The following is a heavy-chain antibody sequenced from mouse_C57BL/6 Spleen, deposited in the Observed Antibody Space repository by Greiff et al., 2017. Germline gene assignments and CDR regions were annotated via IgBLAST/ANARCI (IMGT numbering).Heavy chain of an antibody. V-gene: IGHV5-16*01. CDR1: GFTFTDYY. CDR3: ARGLYYYGSSYWFAY. D-gene: IGHD1-1*01. J-gene: IGHJ3*01. Sequence: EVKLQESEGGLVQPGSSMKLSCTASGFTFTDYYMAWVRQVPEKGLEWVANINYDGSSTYYLASLKSRFIISRDNAKNILYLQMSSLKSEDTATYYCARGLYYYGSSYWFAYWGQGTLVTVSA. CDR2: INYDGSST.